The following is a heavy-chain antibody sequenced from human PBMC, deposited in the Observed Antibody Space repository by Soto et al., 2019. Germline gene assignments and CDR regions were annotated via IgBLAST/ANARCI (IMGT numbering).Heavy chain of an antibody. J-gene: IGHJ4*02. CDR2: MWYDGTEK. D-gene: IGHD6-13*01. CDR1: GFPVSNYG. V-gene: IGHV3-33*01. CDR3: ARDVGAAGSSRWRAT. Sequence: QVQLVESWGGVVQPGTALRLSCAATGFPVSNYGMQWVRQAPGKGLEWVALMWYDGTEKYDVDSVKGRFTISRDNSRNKLYLEMNGLRRGDTAVYYCARDVGAAGSSRWRATWGQGTEVIVSS.